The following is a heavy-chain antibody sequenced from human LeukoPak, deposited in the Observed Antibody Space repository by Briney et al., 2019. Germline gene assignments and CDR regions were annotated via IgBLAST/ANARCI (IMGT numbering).Heavy chain of an antibody. D-gene: IGHD2-2*01. Sequence: ASVKVSCKASGYTFTGYYMHWVRQAPGQGLEWMGWINPNSGGTNYAQKFQGRVTMTRDTSISTAYMELSRLRSDDTAVYYCARERIVVVPAASNYFDYWGQGTLVTVPS. J-gene: IGHJ4*02. CDR2: INPNSGGT. CDR1: GYTFTGYY. CDR3: ARERIVVVPAASNYFDY. V-gene: IGHV1-2*02.